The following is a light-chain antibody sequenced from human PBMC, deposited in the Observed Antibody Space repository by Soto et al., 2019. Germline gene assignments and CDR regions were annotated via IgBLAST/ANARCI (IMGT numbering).Light chain of an antibody. CDR1: QSVSSN. CDR3: QHYNNWPPGRT. Sequence: EIVMTQSPASLSVSPGESATLSCRASQSVSSNLAWYQQKPGQAPRLLIYGASTRATGIPARFSGSGSGTEFTLTISSLQSEDSALYYCQHYNNWPPGRTXGQGTKVDIK. CDR2: GAS. V-gene: IGKV3-15*01. J-gene: IGKJ1*01.